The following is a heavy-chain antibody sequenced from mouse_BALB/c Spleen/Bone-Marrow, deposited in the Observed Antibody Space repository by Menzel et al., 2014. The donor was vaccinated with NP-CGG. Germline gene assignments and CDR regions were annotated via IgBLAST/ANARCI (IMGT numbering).Heavy chain of an antibody. CDR1: GFTFSDYG. CDR3: ARLYGSGYGYAMDY. D-gene: IGHD1-1*01. Sequence: EVHLVESGGGLVQPGGSRKLSCAASGFTFSDYGMAWVRQAPGKGPEWVAFISNLAYSICYADTVTGRFTISRENAKNPLYLEMSSLRSEDTAMYYCARLYGSGYGYAMDYWGQGTSVTVSS. J-gene: IGHJ4*01. V-gene: IGHV5-15*02. CDR2: ISNLAYSI.